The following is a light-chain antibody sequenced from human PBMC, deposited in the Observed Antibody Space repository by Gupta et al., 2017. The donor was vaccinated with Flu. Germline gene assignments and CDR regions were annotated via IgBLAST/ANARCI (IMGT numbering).Light chain of an antibody. CDR2: SNN. J-gene: IGLJ1*01. Sequence: ITISCTGSSTNVGGYYLVWYHQQPATAPPLLIYSNNNRPSGVLARLSGSTYGGKAASPIIAGLSPEEADYYCSTWDTSRSCYVFGNGTNVTVL. CDR3: STWDTSRSCYV. CDR1: STNVGGYY. V-gene: IGLV1-47*02.